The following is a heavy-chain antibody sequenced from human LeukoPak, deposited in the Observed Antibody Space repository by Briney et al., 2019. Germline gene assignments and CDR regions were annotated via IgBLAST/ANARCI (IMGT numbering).Heavy chain of an antibody. CDR3: AKRRYYGSGSPLVFDY. J-gene: IGHJ4*02. CDR2: ISGSGGST. CDR1: GFTFSSYA. D-gene: IGHD3-10*01. Sequence: GGSLRLSCAASGFTFSSYAMSWVRQAPGEGLEWVSAISGSGGSTYYADSVKGRFTISRDNSKNTLYLQMNSLRAEDTAVYYCAKRRYYGSGSPLVFDYWGQGTLVTVSS. V-gene: IGHV3-23*01.